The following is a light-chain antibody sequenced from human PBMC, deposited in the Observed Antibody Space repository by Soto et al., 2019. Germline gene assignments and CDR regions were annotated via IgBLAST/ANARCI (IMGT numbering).Light chain of an antibody. CDR3: QQYNSYSGT. CDR1: QSISSW. J-gene: IGKJ1*01. V-gene: IGKV1-5*01. Sequence: DIQMTQSPSTLSASVGDRVTITCRASQSISSWLAWYQQKPGKAPKLLIYDASSLESGVPSRFSGSGFGTEFTLTISSLQPDGFATYYCQQYNSYSGTFGQGTKVDIK. CDR2: DAS.